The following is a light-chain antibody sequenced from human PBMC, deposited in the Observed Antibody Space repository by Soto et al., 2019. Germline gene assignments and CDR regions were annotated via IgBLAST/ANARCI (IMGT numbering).Light chain of an antibody. CDR2: AAS. CDR3: QQSYGTRWT. V-gene: IGKV1-39*01. Sequence: DIQMTQSPSSLSASVGDRVTITCRASQSISSYLNWYQQKPGKAPKLLIYAASSLQSGVPSRFSGSGSGTDFTLTISSLQPEDFATYYCQQSYGTRWTFGQGTKVDI. J-gene: IGKJ1*01. CDR1: QSISSY.